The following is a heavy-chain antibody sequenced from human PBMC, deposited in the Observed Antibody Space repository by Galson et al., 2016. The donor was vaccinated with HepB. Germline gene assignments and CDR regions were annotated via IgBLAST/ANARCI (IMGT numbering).Heavy chain of an antibody. CDR3: ARDGPHYVLRKYYVMDV. Sequence: SVKVSCKASGYTFTNYNINWVRRAPGQGLEWMGWVNPNSGDTGYAQKFQGTVTMTRNTSISTAYMELSSLRSEDTAVYFCARDGPHYVLRKYYVMDVWGKGTTVTVSS. CDR1: GYTFTNYN. CDR2: VNPNSGDT. D-gene: IGHD2-8*01. V-gene: IGHV1-8*01. J-gene: IGHJ6*04.